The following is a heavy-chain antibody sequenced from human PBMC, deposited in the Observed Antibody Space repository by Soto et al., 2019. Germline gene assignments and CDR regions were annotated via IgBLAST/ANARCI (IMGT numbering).Heavy chain of an antibody. CDR2: ISYDGSNK. V-gene: IGHV3-30-3*01. CDR3: ARVLGQGY. CDR1: GFTFSSYA. Sequence: GGSLRLSCAASGFTFSSYAMHWVRQAPGKGLEWVAVISYDGSNKYYADSVKGRFTISRDNSKNTLYLQMNSLRADDTAVYYCARVLGQGYWGQGTLVTVSS. J-gene: IGHJ4*02. D-gene: IGHD3-16*01.